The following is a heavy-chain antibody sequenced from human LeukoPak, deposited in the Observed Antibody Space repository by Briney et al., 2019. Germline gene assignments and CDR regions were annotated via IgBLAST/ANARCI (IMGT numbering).Heavy chain of an antibody. CDR1: GYSFTGYY. Sequence: ASVKVSCKASGYSFTGYYMNWVRQAPGQGLEWMGCINPNSGGTNYAQKFQGRVTMTRATSITTAYMELTRLKSDDTAVYYCARGAEYGGHSAWYFDLWGRGTLIAVSS. J-gene: IGHJ2*01. CDR3: ARGAEYGGHSAWYFDL. V-gene: IGHV1-2*02. D-gene: IGHD4-23*01. CDR2: INPNSGGT.